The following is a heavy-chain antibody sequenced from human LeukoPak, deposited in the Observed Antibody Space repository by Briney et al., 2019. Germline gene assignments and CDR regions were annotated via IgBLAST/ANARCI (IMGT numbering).Heavy chain of an antibody. V-gene: IGHV4-34*01. CDR1: GGSFSGYY. CDR3: ARGGGYGSGSYYTAAALRYYYYYMDV. Sequence: SETLSLTCAVYGGSFSGYYRSWIRQPPGKGLEWIGEINHSGSTYYNPSLKSRVTISVDTSKNQFSLKLSSVTAADTAVYYGARGGGYGSGSYYTAAALRYYYYYMDVWGKGTTVTVSS. CDR2: INHSGST. D-gene: IGHD3-10*01. J-gene: IGHJ6*03.